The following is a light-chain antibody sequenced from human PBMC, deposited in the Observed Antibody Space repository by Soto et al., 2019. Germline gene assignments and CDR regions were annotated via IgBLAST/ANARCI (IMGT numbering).Light chain of an antibody. V-gene: IGKV1-27*01. J-gene: IGKJ2*01. CDR2: AAS. CDR3: QRYNSAPYT. CDR1: QGISDY. Sequence: DIQMTQSPSSLSASVGDRVTITCRASQGISDYLAWFQQKPGKVPKLLIYAASTLQSGVPSRFRGSGSGTDSTLTISSLQPEDVATYYCQRYNSAPYTFGQGTKLEIK.